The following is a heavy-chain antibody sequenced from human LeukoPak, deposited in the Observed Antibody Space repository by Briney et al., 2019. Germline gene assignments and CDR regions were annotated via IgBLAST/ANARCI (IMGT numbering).Heavy chain of an antibody. D-gene: IGHD5-24*01. CDR3: ARGPPGLQEGY. CDR2: INIDGSQR. J-gene: IGHJ4*02. Sequence: GGSLRLSCAASGFSFSSTWMTWVRQTPGKGLELVSNINIDGSQRYHAYSVEGRFTISRDNVKNTLYLQMSSLRVEDTAVYYCARGPPGLQEGYWGQGTLVTVSS. V-gene: IGHV3-7*03. CDR1: GFSFSSTW.